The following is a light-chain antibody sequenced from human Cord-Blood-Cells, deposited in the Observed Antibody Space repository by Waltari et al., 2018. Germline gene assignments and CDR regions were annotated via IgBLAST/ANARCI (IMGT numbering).Light chain of an antibody. V-gene: IGLV2-14*01. CDR1: SSDVGGYNY. J-gene: IGLJ3*02. Sequence: QSALTQPASVSGSPGQSITISCTGTSSDVGGYNYVSWYHPPPGKAPKLMIYDVSNRPSGVSNRFSGSKSGNTASLTISGLQAEDEADYYCSSYTSSSTWVFGGGTKLTVL. CDR3: SSYTSSSTWV. CDR2: DVS.